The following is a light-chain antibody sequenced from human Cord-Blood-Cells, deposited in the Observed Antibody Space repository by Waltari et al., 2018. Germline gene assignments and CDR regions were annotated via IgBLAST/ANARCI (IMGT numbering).Light chain of an antibody. CDR1: QSVSSY. Sequence: EIVLTQSPATLSLSPGERATLSCRASQSVSSYLAWYQQTPGQAPRLLVYDASNRATGVPGRFSGSGSGTDFTLTNSSLEPEDFAVYYCQQRSNWPRTFGGGTKVE. J-gene: IGKJ4*01. CDR2: DAS. V-gene: IGKV3-11*01. CDR3: QQRSNWPRT.